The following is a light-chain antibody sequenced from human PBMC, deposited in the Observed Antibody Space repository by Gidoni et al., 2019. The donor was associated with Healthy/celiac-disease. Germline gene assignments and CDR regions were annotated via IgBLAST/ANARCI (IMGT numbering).Light chain of an antibody. V-gene: IGKV4-1*01. J-gene: IGKJ2*01. CDR1: QSVLYSSNNKNY. Sequence: DIVMTQSPDSLAVSLGERATINCKSSQSVLYSSNNKNYLAWYQQKPGQPPKLLIYWASTRASGVPDRFRGSGSGTDFTLTISSLPAEDVAVYYCQQYYSTPYTFGQGTKLEIK. CDR2: WAS. CDR3: QQYYSTPYT.